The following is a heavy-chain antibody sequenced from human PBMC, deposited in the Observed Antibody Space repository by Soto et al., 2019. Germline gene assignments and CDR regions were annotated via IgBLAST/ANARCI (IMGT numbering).Heavy chain of an antibody. CDR1: GYTFVNYE. J-gene: IGHJ4*02. CDR2: MNPHSGDT. CDR3: ARQQAMDY. Sequence: QVKLVQSGAEVKKPGASVKVSCKASGYTFVNYEINWVRQATGQGLEWLGWMNPHSGDTFYAQNFQGRVTMTRNTSITTAYMELNSLKSEDTAVYYWARQQAMDYWGQGTLVTVSS. V-gene: IGHV1-8*01.